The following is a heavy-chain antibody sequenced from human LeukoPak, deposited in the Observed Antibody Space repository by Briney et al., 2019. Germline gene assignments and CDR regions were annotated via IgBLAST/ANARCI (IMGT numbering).Heavy chain of an antibody. CDR3: ARDFPIVVVPAARDAFDI. J-gene: IGHJ3*02. CDR1: GGSFSGYY. D-gene: IGHD2-2*01. Sequence: SETLSLTCAVYGGSFSGYYWSWIRQPPGKGLEWIGEINHSGSTNYNPSLKSRVTISVDTSKNQSSLKLSSVPAADTAVYYCARDFPIVVVPAARDAFDIWGQGTMVTVSS. CDR2: INHSGST. V-gene: IGHV4-34*01.